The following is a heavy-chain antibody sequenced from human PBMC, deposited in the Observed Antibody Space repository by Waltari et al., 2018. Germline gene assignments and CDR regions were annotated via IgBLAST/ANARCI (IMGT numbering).Heavy chain of an antibody. Sequence: QVQLQASGPGLVQPSETLSLTCTVSGGCISSYYWSWIRPPPGKGLAWIGYIYYSGSTNYNPSLKRRVTISVDTSKNQFSLKLSSVTAADTAVYYCARDLEGNYGYWYFDLWGRGTLVTVSS. V-gene: IGHV4-59*01. D-gene: IGHD1-7*01. CDR1: GGCISSYY. CDR3: ARDLEGNYGYWYFDL. J-gene: IGHJ2*01. CDR2: IYYSGST.